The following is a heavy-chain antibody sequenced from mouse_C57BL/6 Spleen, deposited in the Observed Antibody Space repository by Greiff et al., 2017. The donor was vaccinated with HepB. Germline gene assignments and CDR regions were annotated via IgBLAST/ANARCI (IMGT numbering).Heavy chain of an antibody. J-gene: IGHJ2*01. CDR1: GYTFTDYN. Sequence: EVKLQQSGPELVKPGASVKMSCKASGYTFTDYNMHWVKQSHGKSLEWIGYINPNNGGTSYNQQFKGQATLTVNKSSSTAYMELRSLTSEDSAVYYCAKDYYGAPNYFDYWGQGTTLTVSS. V-gene: IGHV1-22*01. CDR3: AKDYYGAPNYFDY. CDR2: INPNNGGT. D-gene: IGHD1-1*01.